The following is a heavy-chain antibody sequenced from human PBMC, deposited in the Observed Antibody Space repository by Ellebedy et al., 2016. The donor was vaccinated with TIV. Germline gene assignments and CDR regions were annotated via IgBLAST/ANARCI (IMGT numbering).Heavy chain of an antibody. J-gene: IGHJ5*02. CDR3: ARGPHRRFDA. CDR2: IYHSGST. Sequence: MPSETLSLTCVVSGDSINSGSYSWSWIRHPPGKGLEWIGYIYHSGSTWHNPSFQGRVTISVDTSKNQFSLRLNPVTAADTAVYYCARGPHRRFDAWGQGSLVTVSS. V-gene: IGHV4-30-2*01. CDR1: GDSINSGSYS.